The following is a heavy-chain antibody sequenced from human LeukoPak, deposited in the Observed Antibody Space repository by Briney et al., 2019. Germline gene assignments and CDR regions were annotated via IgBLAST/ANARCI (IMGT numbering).Heavy chain of an antibody. D-gene: IGHD6-19*01. CDR1: GFTFSSYS. V-gene: IGHV3-21*01. CDR2: ISSSSSYI. J-gene: IGHJ4*02. Sequence: GGSLRLSCAASGFTFSSYSMNWVRQAPGKGLEWVSSISSSSSYIYYADSVRGRFTISRDNAKNSLYLQMNSLRAEDTAVYYCARAVAVAGLDYWGQGTLVTVSS. CDR3: ARAVAVAGLDY.